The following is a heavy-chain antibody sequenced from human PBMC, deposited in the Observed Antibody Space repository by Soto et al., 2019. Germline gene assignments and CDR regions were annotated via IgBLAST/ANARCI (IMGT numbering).Heavy chain of an antibody. V-gene: IGHV3-9*01. CDR2: ITWNSGRF. CDR1: GFTFDDYD. D-gene: IGHD3-3*01. CDR3: VKDRGQSAVLRAYDF. Sequence: EVKLIESGGGRVQPGNSLRLSCSVAGFTFDDYDMHWVRQVPGRGLEWVSGITWNSGRFAYAHSVQGRFTISRDNAKNSLYLQMNNLRLEDTALYCSVKDRGQSAVLRAYDFWGPGTLVTVSS. J-gene: IGHJ4*02.